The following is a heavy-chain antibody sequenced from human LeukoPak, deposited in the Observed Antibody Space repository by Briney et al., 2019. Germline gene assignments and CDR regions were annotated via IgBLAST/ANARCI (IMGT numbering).Heavy chain of an antibody. J-gene: IGHJ4*02. V-gene: IGHV4-38-2*02. D-gene: IGHD1-26*01. CDR3: ARSVEVGEDFDY. Sequence: SETLSLTCTVSGYSISSGYYWGWIRQPPGKGLEWIGSIYHSGNTYYNPSLKSRVTISVDTSKNQFSLKLSSVTAADTAVYYCARSVEVGEDFDYWGQGTLVTVSS. CDR1: GYSISSGYY. CDR2: IYHSGNT.